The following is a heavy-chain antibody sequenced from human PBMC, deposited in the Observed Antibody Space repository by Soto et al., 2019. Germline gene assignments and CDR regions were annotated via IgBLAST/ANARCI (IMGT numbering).Heavy chain of an antibody. Sequence: EVQLVESGGGLVQPGGSLRLACVASGFMFGSYWMTWVRHAPGKGLEWVANIKRDGSEKYYVDSVKGRFTISRDNADNSPFLHMSSLRADDTAVYYCARVRATDYEIDYWGQGALVTVSS. CDR1: GFMFGSYW. CDR2: IKRDGSEK. V-gene: IGHV3-7*03. CDR3: ARVRATDYEIDY. D-gene: IGHD4-17*01. J-gene: IGHJ4*02.